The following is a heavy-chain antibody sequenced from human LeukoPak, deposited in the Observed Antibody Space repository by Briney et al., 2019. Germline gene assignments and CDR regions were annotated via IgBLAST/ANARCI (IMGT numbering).Heavy chain of an antibody. J-gene: IGHJ6*02. D-gene: IGHD6-13*01. CDR2: ISSDGSNE. Sequence: GGSLRLSCAASGFTFSSYAMHWVRQAPGKGLERVAVISSDGSNEYYAGSVKGRFTIARDNAKNTLFLHMYSLISEDTALYYCARDSSTTNHYYGMDVWGQGTTVTVSS. V-gene: IGHV3-30-3*01. CDR3: ARDSSTTNHYYGMDV. CDR1: GFTFSSYA.